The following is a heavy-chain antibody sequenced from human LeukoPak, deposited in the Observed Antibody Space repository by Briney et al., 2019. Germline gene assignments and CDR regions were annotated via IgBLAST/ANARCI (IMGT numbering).Heavy chain of an antibody. CDR1: GYTFTSYG. CDR2: ISAYNGNT. V-gene: IGHV1-18*01. J-gene: IGHJ4*02. Sequence: ASVKVSCKASGYTFTSYGISWVRQAPGQGLEWMGWISAYNGNTNYAQKFQGRVTITADESTSTAYMELSSLRSEDTAVYYCARLSGYSSGYLDYWGQGTLVTVSS. CDR3: ARLSGYSSGYLDY. D-gene: IGHD6-19*01.